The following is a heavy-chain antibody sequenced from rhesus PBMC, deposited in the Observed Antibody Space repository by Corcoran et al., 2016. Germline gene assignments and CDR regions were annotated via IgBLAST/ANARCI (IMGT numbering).Heavy chain of an antibody. J-gene: IGHJ4*01. D-gene: IGHD3-16*01. CDR3: TRRSGSYYPF. V-gene: IGHV4-122*02. CDR2: ITYSEST. CDR1: GGAISSGYHS. Sequence: QVQLQESGPGLVKPPETLSLTCAVSGGAISSGYHSRSWLRQPPGKGLEWIGYITYSESTSYSPSLKSRVTISRDTSKNQFSLKLSSVTAADTAVYYCTRRSGSYYPFWGQGVLVTVSS.